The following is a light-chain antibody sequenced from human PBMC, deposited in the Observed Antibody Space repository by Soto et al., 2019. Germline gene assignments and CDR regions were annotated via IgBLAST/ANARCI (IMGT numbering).Light chain of an antibody. V-gene: IGKV3-20*01. Sequence: EIVLTQSPGTLSLSPGERATLSCRASQSVGGNYLAWFQQKPGQAPRLLIYGASNRATGIPDRFSGSGAGTDFTLTISRLEPEDFAVYYCQHYGSSPWTFGQGTEVEVK. CDR3: QHYGSSPWT. CDR1: QSVGGNY. CDR2: GAS. J-gene: IGKJ1*01.